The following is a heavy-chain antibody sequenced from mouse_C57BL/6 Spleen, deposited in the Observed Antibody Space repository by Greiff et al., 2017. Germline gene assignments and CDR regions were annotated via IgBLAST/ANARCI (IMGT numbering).Heavy chain of an antibody. V-gene: IGHV1-76*01. Sequence: VQLQESGAELVRPGASVKLSCKASGYTFTDYYINWVKQRPGQGLEWIARIYPGSGNTYYNEKFKGKATLTAEQSSSTAYMQRSSLTTEDSAVYYCARNITTVVEGYFDVWGTGTTVTVAA. D-gene: IGHD1-1*01. J-gene: IGHJ1*03. CDR1: GYTFTDYY. CDR2: IYPGSGNT. CDR3: ARNITTVVEGYFDV.